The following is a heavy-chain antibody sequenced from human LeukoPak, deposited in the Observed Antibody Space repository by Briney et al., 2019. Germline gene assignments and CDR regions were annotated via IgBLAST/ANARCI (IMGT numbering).Heavy chain of an antibody. CDR2: IYYSGST. CDR3: ARADRGIIAAAGPLDY. Sequence: SETLSLTCTVSGGSISSYYWSWIRQPPGKGLEWIGYIYYSGSTNYNPSLKSRVTISVDTSKNQFSLKLSSVTAADTAVYYCARADRGIIAAAGPLDYWGQGTLVTVSS. J-gene: IGHJ4*02. D-gene: IGHD6-13*01. CDR1: GGSISSYY. V-gene: IGHV4-59*01.